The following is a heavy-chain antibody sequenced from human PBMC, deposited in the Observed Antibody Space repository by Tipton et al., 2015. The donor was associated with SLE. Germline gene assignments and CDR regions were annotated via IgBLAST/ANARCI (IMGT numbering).Heavy chain of an antibody. Sequence: SLTCAVYGGSFSGYYWSWIRQPPGKGLEWIGEINHSGSTNYNPSLKSRVTISVDTSKNQFSLKLSSVTAADTAVYYCARGGGDYVDWGQGTLVTVSS. D-gene: IGHD4-17*01. V-gene: IGHV4-34*01. J-gene: IGHJ4*02. CDR3: ARGGGDYVD. CDR2: INHSGST. CDR1: GGSFSGYY.